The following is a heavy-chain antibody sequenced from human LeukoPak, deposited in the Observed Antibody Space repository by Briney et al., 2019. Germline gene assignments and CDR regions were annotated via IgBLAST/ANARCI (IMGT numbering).Heavy chain of an antibody. CDR2: IYQSGST. CDR1: GGSISNYY. Sequence: SETLSLTCTVSGGSISNYYWSWIRRPPGKGLEWIGYIYQSGSTDYNPSLKSRVTISVDTSRNQFSLKLYSATAADTAVYYCVRDRELAYWGQGILVTVSS. D-gene: IGHD1-1*01. V-gene: IGHV4-59*01. CDR3: VRDRELAY. J-gene: IGHJ4*02.